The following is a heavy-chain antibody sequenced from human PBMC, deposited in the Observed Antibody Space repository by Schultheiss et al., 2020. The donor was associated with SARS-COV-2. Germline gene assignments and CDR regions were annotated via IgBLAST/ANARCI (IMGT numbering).Heavy chain of an antibody. CDR2: IYHSGST. V-gene: IGHV4-59*12. D-gene: IGHD6-6*01. CDR3: ARESIAARPSPYYYGMDV. Sequence: SETLSLTCTVSGGSISSYYWSWIRQPPGKGLEWIGYIYHSGSTNYNPSLKSRVTMSVDTSKNQFSLKLSSVTAADTAVYYCARESIAARPSPYYYGMDVWGQGTTVTVSS. J-gene: IGHJ6*02. CDR1: GGSISSYY.